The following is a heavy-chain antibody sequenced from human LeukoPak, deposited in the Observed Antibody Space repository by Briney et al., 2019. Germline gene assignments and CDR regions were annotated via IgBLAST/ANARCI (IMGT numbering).Heavy chain of an antibody. Sequence: GGSLRLSCAASGFTFSSYTMNWVRQAPGKGLEWFSGISGSGGRTYYADSVKGRFTISRDNSKNTLYLQMNSLRAEDTAIYYCAKDLRYCGGDCYSADAFDIWGQGTMVTVSS. CDR1: GFTFSSYT. J-gene: IGHJ3*02. CDR2: ISGSGGRT. V-gene: IGHV3-23*01. D-gene: IGHD2-21*01. CDR3: AKDLRYCGGDCYSADAFDI.